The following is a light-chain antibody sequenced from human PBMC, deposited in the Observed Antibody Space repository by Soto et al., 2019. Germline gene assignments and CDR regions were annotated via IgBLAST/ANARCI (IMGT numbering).Light chain of an antibody. CDR1: QSVSSY. CDR3: QQYGTSSRT. V-gene: IGKV3-20*01. Sequence: EIVLTQAPATQPFSPXXXXXXXXXASQSVSSYLAWYQQKPGQAPRLLIYDASNRATGIPDRFSGSGSGTDFTLTISRLEPEDFAVYYCQQYGTSSRTFGQGTKVDIK. CDR2: DAS. J-gene: IGKJ1*01.